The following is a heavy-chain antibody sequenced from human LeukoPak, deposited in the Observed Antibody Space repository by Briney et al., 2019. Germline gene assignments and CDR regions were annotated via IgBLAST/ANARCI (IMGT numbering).Heavy chain of an antibody. J-gene: IGHJ6*03. D-gene: IGHD3-3*01. CDR3: ARDYHGASYDSWSGNYYYYYMDV. CDR1: GGSISSYY. CDR2: IYYSGST. V-gene: IGHV4-59*01. Sequence: PSETLSLTCTVSGGSISSYYWSWIRQPPGKGLEWIGYIYYSGSTNYNPSLKSRVTISVDTSKNQFSLKLSSVTAADTAVYYCARDYHGASYDSWSGNYYYYYMDVWGKGTTVTVSS.